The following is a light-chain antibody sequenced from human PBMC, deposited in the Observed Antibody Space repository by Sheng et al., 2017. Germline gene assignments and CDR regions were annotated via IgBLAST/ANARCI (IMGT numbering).Light chain of an antibody. J-gene: IGKJ4*01. CDR3: QQRSSWPLT. CDR2: DAS. Sequence: EIVLTQSPGTLSLSPGDRVTLSCRASQSVSSSHLAWYQQKPGQAPRLLIYDASNRATGIPARFSGGGSGTDFTLTIAGLEPEDFAVYYCQQRSSWPLTFGGGTQVEIK. V-gene: IGKV3D-20*02. CDR1: QSVSSSH.